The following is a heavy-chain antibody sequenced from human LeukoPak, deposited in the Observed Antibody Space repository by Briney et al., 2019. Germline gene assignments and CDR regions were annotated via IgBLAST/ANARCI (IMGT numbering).Heavy chain of an antibody. CDR2: SSSSGSTI. J-gene: IGHJ4*02. CDR1: GFTLSDYY. D-gene: IGHD3/OR15-3a*01. V-gene: IGHV3-11*01. Sequence: NSGGSLRLSCAASGFTLSDYYMSWFRLAPGKGLEWVPYSSSSGSTIYYADSVKGRFAISRDNAKNSLYLQMNSLRAEDTAVYYCARRRDFIDYWGQGTLVTVSS. CDR3: ARRRDFIDY.